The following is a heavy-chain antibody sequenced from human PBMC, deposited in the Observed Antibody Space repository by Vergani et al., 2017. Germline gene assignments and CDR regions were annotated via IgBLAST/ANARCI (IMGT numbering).Heavy chain of an antibody. CDR2: IQFDGSNQ. V-gene: IGHV3-30*02. CDR1: GFTLSNYD. J-gene: IGHJ4*02. Sequence: QVQLVESGGGVVQRGGSLRLSCATSGFTLSNYDMQWIRQGPGKGLEFVAFIQFDGSNQYYADSVKGRFTLSRDFSKNTLYLQMNSLRTDDPATYYCAKHFRGWGIDYWGQGTQVIVSS. D-gene: IGHD3-16*01. CDR3: AKHFRGWGIDY.